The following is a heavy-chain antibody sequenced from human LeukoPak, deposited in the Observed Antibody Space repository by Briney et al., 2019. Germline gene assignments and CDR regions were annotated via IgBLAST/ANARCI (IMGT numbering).Heavy chain of an antibody. V-gene: IGHV3-23*01. J-gene: IGHJ4*02. CDR2: ISGSGGST. CDR3: AKGGEMATTPLFDY. D-gene: IGHD5-24*01. Sequence: GGSLRLSCAASGFTFSDYYMSWVRQAPGKGLEWVSAISGSGGSTYYADPVKGRFTISRDNSKNTLYLQMNSLRAEDTAVYYCAKGGEMATTPLFDYWGQGTLVTVSS. CDR1: GFTFSDYY.